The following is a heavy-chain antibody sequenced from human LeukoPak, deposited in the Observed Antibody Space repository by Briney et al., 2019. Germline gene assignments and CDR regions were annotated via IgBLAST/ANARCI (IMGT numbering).Heavy chain of an antibody. V-gene: IGHV4-59*13. J-gene: IGHJ4*02. CDR2: IYNSGST. D-gene: IGHD5-24*01. CDR1: RVSISSYH. Sequence: PSETLSLTCTVSRVSISSYHWTWIRQPPGEGLEWIGHIYNSGSTNYNPSLRGRVTISLDTSKNQVSLKLNSVTAADTAMYYCARKDGDGWGQGTLVTVSS. CDR3: ARKDGDG.